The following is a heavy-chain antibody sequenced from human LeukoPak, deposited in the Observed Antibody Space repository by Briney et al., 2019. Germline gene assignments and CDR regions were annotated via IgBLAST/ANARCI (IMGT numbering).Heavy chain of an antibody. Sequence: ASETLSLTCAVYGGSFSGYYWSWIRQPPGKGLEWIGEINHSGSTNYNPSLKSRVTISVDTSKNQFSLKLSSVTAADTAVYYCARVVGYCSSTSCYRFAHAYNWFDPWGQGTLVTVSS. V-gene: IGHV4-34*01. CDR1: GGSFSGYY. D-gene: IGHD2-2*02. CDR2: INHSGST. J-gene: IGHJ5*02. CDR3: ARVVGYCSSTSCYRFAHAYNWFDP.